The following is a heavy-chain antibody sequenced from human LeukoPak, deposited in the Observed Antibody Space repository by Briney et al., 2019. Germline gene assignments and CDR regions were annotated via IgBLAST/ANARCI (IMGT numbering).Heavy chain of an antibody. CDR1: GGSISSYY. V-gene: IGHV4-59*01. CDR2: IYYSGST. J-gene: IGHJ4*02. CDR3: ATLTGMSYFDY. Sequence: SGTLSLTCTVSGGSISSYYWSWIRQPPGKGLEWIGYIYYSGSTNYNPSLKSRVTISVDTSKNQFSLKLSSVTAADTAVYYCATLTGMSYFDYWGQGTLVTVSS.